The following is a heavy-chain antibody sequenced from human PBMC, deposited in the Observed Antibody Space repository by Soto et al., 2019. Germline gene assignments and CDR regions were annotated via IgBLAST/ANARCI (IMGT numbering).Heavy chain of an antibody. CDR1: GFTFSNVW. CDR2: IKRKTDGETT. CDR3: ATSERNDAFDI. V-gene: IGHV3-15*01. Sequence: EVQLVESGGGLVKPGGSLRLSCAASGFTFSNVWMTWIRQAPGKGLEWVGRIKRKTDGETTDYGAPVKGRFTVSRDDSKNTLYLQMNSLKTEDTGLYYCATSERNDAFDIWGHGTMVTVSS. J-gene: IGHJ3*02.